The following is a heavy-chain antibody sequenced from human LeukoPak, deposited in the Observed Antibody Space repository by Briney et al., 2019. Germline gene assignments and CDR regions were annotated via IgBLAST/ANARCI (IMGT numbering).Heavy chain of an antibody. CDR2: IYTSGST. CDR1: GGSMSRYY. J-gene: IGHJ5*02. Sequence: SETLSLTCTVSGGSMSRYYWSWIRQPAGKGLEWIGRIYTSGSTNYNPSLKSRVTMSVDTAKNQFSLNLSSVTAADTAVYYCVRGPNWSDVHNWFDPWDQGTLVTVSS. D-gene: IGHD1-1*01. CDR3: VRGPNWSDVHNWFDP. V-gene: IGHV4-4*07.